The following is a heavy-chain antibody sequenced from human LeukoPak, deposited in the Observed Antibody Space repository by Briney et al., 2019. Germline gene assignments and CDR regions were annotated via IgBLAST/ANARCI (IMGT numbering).Heavy chain of an antibody. J-gene: IGHJ5*02. Sequence: SETLSLTCTVSGGSISSYYWSWIRQPPGKGLEWIGYIYYSGSTNYNPSLKSRVTISVDTSKNQFSLKLSSVTAADTAVYYCARLLEKGLHPNWFDPWGQGTLVTVSS. D-gene: IGHD4-11*01. CDR2: IYYSGST. CDR3: ARLLEKGLHPNWFDP. CDR1: GGSISSYY. V-gene: IGHV4-59*01.